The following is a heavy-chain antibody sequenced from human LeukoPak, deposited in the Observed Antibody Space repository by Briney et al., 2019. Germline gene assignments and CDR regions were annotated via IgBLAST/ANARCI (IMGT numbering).Heavy chain of an antibody. J-gene: IGHJ4*01. CDR2: ISSSSSYI. CDR3: ARDPTMVRGVIISGGDY. CDR1: GFTFSSYS. D-gene: IGHD3-10*01. V-gene: IGHV3-21*01. Sequence: GGSLRLSCAASGFTFSSYSMNWVRQAPGKGLEWVSSISSSSSYIYYADSVKGRFTISRDNAKNSLYLQMNSLRAEDTAVYCCARDPTMVRGVIISGGDYWGQEPWSPSPQ.